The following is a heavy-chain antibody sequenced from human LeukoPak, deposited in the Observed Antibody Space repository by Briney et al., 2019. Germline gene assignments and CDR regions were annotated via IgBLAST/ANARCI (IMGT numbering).Heavy chain of an antibody. D-gene: IGHD2-2*01. CDR1: GFAFDEHG. CDR3: ARAPITSPFYFDY. Sequence: PGGSLRLSCAASGFAFDEHGMSWVRQVPGKGLEWVSGINWSGGSTGYADPLRGRFAISRDNAKNSLYLQMDSLRAEDTALYYCARAPITSPFYFDYWGQGTLVTVSS. J-gene: IGHJ4*02. V-gene: IGHV3-20*04. CDR2: INWSGGST.